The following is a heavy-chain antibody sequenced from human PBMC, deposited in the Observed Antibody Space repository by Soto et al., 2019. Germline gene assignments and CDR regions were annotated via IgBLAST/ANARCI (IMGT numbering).Heavy chain of an antibody. CDR2: ISSSGSTI. D-gene: IGHD2-2*01. CDR1: GFTFSSYE. V-gene: IGHV3-48*03. CDR3: ARSGGLGYCSSTSCSDPYYYGMDV. Sequence: GGSLRLSCAASGFTFSSYEMNWVRRAPGKGLEWVSYISSSGSTIYYADSVKGRFTISRDNAKNSLYLQMNSLRAEDTAVYYCARSGGLGYCSSTSCSDPYYYGMDVWGQGTTVTVSS. J-gene: IGHJ6*02.